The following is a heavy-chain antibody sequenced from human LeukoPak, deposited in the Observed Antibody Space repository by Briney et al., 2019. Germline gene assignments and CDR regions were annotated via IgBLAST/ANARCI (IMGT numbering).Heavy chain of an antibody. CDR2: IYYSGTT. V-gene: IGHV4-39*07. CDR3: ARLSTVTTSFDY. Sequence: SETLSLTCTVSGGSITSSTYYWGWIRQPPGKGLEWIGSIYYSGTTHYNPSLKSRVTMSVDTSKNQFSLKLSSVTAADTAVYYCARLSTVTTSFDYWGQGTLVTVSS. J-gene: IGHJ4*02. CDR1: GGSITSSTYY. D-gene: IGHD4-17*01.